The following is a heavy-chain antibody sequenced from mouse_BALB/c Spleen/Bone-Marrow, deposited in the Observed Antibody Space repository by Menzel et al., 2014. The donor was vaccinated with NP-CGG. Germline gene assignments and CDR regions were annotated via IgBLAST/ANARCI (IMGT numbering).Heavy chain of an antibody. J-gene: IGHJ3*01. CDR3: ACMIAADY. CDR1: GFSLTTYG. Sequence: QVQLQQSGPGLVAPSQSLSITCTASGFSLTTYGEHWVGQPPGKGLEWLGVIWGGGSTNYNSALMSRLNISKDNSKSQIFLKMNSLQTDDAAMYYCACMIAADYWGQGTLVTVSA. D-gene: IGHD2-4*01. V-gene: IGHV2-9*02. CDR2: IWGGGST.